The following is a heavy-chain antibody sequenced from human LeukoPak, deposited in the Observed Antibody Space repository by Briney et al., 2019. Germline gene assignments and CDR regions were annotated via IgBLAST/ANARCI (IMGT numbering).Heavy chain of an antibody. J-gene: IGHJ4*02. CDR3: AKQLGYCSDGSCYFPY. D-gene: IGHD2-15*01. V-gene: IGHV3-23*01. CDR1: GFTFSSPA. Sequence: GGSLRLSCAASGFTFSSPAMSWVRQAPGKGLEWVSAISNNGGYTYCADSVQGRFTISRGNSKSTLCLQMNSLRAEDTAVYYCAKQLGYCSDGSCYFPYWGQGTLVTVSS. CDR2: ISNNGGYT.